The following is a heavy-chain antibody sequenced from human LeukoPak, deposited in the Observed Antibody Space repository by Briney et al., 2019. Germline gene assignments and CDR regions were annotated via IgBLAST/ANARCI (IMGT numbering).Heavy chain of an antibody. CDR1: GGSINSCY. J-gene: IGHJ4*02. V-gene: IGHV4-4*07. D-gene: IGHD4-11*01. CDR2: IYSSGST. CDR3: ARGGKATVVTM. Sequence: TSETLSLTCTVSGGSINSCYWSWIRQPAGKGLEWIGRIYSSGSTNYNPSLKSRVSMSVDTSKNQFSLKLTSVTAADTAVYYCARGGKATVVTMWGQGILVTVSS.